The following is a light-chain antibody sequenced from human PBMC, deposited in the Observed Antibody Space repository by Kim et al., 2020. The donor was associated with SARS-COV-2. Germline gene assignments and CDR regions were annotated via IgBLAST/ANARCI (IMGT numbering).Light chain of an antibody. CDR1: QSVGDF. J-gene: IGKJ4*01. Sequence: LCPGEKGPHSCWARQSVGDFLAWYQKKPGQFPRVVIYDAVNRATGVPDRFRGSGSGTDFTLTITSLEPEDFAVYYCQQRESWPLTFGGGTKVDIK. CDR2: DAV. V-gene: IGKV3-11*01. CDR3: QQRESWPLT.